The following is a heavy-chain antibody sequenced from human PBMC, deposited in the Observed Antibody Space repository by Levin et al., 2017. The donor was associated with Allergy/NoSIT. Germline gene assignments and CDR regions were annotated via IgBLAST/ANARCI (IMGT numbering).Heavy chain of an antibody. Sequence: PGGSLRLSCAASGFTFSSYGMNWVRQAPGKGLEWVAVIWYDGSNKYYADSVKGRFTISRDNSKNTLYLQMNSLRAEDTAVYYCAREGAVAGTLAEYFQHWGQGTLVTVSS. D-gene: IGHD6-19*01. CDR1: GFTFSSYG. V-gene: IGHV3-33*01. J-gene: IGHJ1*01. CDR3: AREGAVAGTLAEYFQH. CDR2: IWYDGSNK.